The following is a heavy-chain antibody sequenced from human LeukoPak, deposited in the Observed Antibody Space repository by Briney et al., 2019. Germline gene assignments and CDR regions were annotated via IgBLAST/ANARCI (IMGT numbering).Heavy chain of an antibody. CDR3: ATGGIIAAAHNWFDH. D-gene: IGHD6-13*01. V-gene: IGHV1-69*13. J-gene: IGHJ5*02. Sequence: SVKVSCKASGYTFTSYAISWVRQAPGQGLEWMGGIIPIFGSANYAQKFQGRVTITADESTSTAYMELSSLRSEDTAVYYCATGGIIAAAHNWFDHWGQGTLVTVSS. CDR1: GYTFTSYA. CDR2: IIPIFGSA.